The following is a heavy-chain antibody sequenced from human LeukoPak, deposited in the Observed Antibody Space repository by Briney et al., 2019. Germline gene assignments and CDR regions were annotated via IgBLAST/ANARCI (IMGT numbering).Heavy chain of an antibody. CDR3: VKAAPGPHDAFDI. J-gene: IGHJ3*02. CDR1: GDSISSYY. Sequence: PSETLSLTCTVSGDSISSYYWSWIRQPPGKGLEWIANIHYSGTTNYNPSLKSRVTISIDTSKNQFSLRLSSVTATDTAVCYCVKAAPGPHDAFDIWGQGTMVTVSS. D-gene: IGHD6-13*01. CDR2: IHYSGTT. V-gene: IGHV4-59*08.